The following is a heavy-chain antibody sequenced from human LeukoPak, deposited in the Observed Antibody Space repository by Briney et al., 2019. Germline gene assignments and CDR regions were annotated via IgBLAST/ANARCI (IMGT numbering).Heavy chain of an antibody. CDR3: ARYSDVVRRNYGMDV. J-gene: IGHJ6*04. CDR2: ISAYNDNT. V-gene: IGHV1-18*04. D-gene: IGHD3-10*01. Sequence: GASVKVSCKASGYTFTSYGISWVRQAPGQGLEWMGWISAYNDNTNYAQKLQGRVTMTTDTSTGTAYMELRSLRSDDTAVYYCARYSDVVRRNYGMDVWGRGTTVTVSS. CDR1: GYTFTSYG.